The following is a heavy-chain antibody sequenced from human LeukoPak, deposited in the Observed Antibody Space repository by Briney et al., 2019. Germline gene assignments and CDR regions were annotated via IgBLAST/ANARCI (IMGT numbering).Heavy chain of an antibody. J-gene: IGHJ4*02. CDR1: GFTFSSHA. CDR2: ISDSGSST. Sequence: GGSLRLSCAASGFTFSSHAMDWVRQAPGKGLEWVSGISDSGSSTYNADSVKGRFTISRDNSKNTLYLQMSNLRAEDTAVYYCAKGNTLTAYYSPYYFDYWGQGTLVTVSS. D-gene: IGHD3-9*01. V-gene: IGHV3-23*01. CDR3: AKGNTLTAYYSPYYFDY.